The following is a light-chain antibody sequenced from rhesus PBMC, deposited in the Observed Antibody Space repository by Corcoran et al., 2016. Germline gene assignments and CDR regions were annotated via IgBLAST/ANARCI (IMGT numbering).Light chain of an antibody. V-gene: IGKV1-22*01. CDR1: QGLSSW. CDR3: QQYTSRPWT. CDR2: KAS. Sequence: DIQMTQSPSSLSASVGDTVTITCRASQGLSSWLAWYQQKQGKAPKLRRYKASSLQSGVPSGSSGSGSGTDFTLTISSLQSEDFSTYYCQQYTSRPWTFGQGTKVEIK. J-gene: IGKJ1*01.